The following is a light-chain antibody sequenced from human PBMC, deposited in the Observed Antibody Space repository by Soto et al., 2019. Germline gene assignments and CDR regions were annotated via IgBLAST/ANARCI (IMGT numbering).Light chain of an antibody. V-gene: IGKV1-39*01. Sequence: DIQLTQSPSSLSASVGDRVTITCRTSQSINNYLNWYQHIPGKAPRLLIYATSTLQRGVPPRFRGGGSGTLLTLTISSLQPEDFATYYCQQSYRTPFTFGPGTTADIK. CDR1: QSINNY. J-gene: IGKJ3*01. CDR2: ATS. CDR3: QQSYRTPFT.